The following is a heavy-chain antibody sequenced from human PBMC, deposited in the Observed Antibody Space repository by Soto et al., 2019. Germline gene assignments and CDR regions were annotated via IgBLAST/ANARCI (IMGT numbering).Heavy chain of an antibody. CDR1: GFTVSSNY. J-gene: IGHJ6*02. CDR3: ARGSTRSSWPYYYYYGMDV. CDR2: IYSGGST. Sequence: GGSLRLSCAASGFTVSSNYMSWVRQAPGKGLEWVSVIYSGGSTYYADSVKGRFTISRDNSKNTLYLQMNSLRAEDTAVYYCARGSTRSSWPYYYYYGMDVWGQGTTVTVSS. V-gene: IGHV3-53*01. D-gene: IGHD6-13*01.